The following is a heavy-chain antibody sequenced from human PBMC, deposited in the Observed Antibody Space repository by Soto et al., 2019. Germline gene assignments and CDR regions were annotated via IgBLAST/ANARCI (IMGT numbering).Heavy chain of an antibody. CDR2: IYYSGST. Sequence: SETLSLTCTVSGGSISSGGYYWSWIRQHPGKGLEWIGYIYYSGSTYYNPSLKSRVTISVDTSKNQFSLKLSSVTAADTAVYYCARDNYYDSSGYPYFDYWGQGTLVTVSS. CDR3: ARDNYYDSSGYPYFDY. D-gene: IGHD3-22*01. J-gene: IGHJ4*02. CDR1: GGSISSGGYY. V-gene: IGHV4-31*03.